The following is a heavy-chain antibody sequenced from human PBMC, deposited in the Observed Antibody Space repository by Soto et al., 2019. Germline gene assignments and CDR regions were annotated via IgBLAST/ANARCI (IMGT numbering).Heavy chain of an antibody. CDR2: ISYDGNNK. CDR3: ARPVEPFYYYGMDV. V-gene: IGHV3-30-3*01. Sequence: LRLSCAASGFTFSTYAMEWVRQAPGKGLDWVALISYDGNNKYYADSVRGRFTISRDNSKNTLYLQMNTLRPEDTALYFCARPVEPFYYYGMDVWGQGTTVTVSS. J-gene: IGHJ6*02. CDR1: GFTFSTYA.